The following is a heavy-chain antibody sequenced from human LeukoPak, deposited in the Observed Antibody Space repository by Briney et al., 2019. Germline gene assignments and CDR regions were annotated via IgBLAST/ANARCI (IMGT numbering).Heavy chain of an antibody. CDR3: ARGVPMITFGEL. V-gene: IGHV4-59*01. D-gene: IGHD3-16*01. CDR1: GGSISSYY. CDR2: IYYSGST. Sequence: PSETLSLTCTVSGGSISSYYWSWIRQPPGKGLEWIGYIYYSGSTNYNPSLKSRVTISVDTSKNQFSLKLSSVTAADTAVYYCARGVPMITFGELWGQGTLVTVSS. J-gene: IGHJ4*02.